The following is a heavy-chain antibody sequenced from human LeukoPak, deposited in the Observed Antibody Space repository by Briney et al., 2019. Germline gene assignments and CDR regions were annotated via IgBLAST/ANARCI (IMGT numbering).Heavy chain of an antibody. V-gene: IGHV3-7*01. Sequence: GGSLRLSCAASGFTFSSYWMSWVRQAPGKGLECVANIKEDGSEEYYVDSVKGRFSISRDNAKNSLYLQMNSLRAEDTAVCYCARDWLAGSPYHAFDLWGKGTMVTVSS. CDR3: ARDWLAGSPYHAFDL. CDR2: IKEDGSEE. CDR1: GFTFSSYW. D-gene: IGHD3-22*01. J-gene: IGHJ3*01.